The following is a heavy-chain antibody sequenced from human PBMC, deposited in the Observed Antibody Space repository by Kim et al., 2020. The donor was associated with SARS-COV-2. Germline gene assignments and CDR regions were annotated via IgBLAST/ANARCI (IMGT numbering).Heavy chain of an antibody. D-gene: IGHD2-21*02. CDR3: ARGGAYGGGDCYRSDAFDI. J-gene: IGHJ3*02. V-gene: IGHV4-34*01. Sequence: SRVTISVDTSKNQFSLKLSSVTAADTAVYYCARGGAYGGGDCYRSDAFDIWGQGTMVTVSS.